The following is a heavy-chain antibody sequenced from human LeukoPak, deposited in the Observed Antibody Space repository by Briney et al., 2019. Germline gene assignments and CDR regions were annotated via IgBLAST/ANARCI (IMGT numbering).Heavy chain of an antibody. J-gene: IGHJ3*02. D-gene: IGHD3-22*01. Sequence: PGGSLRLSCAASGFTFSSYSMNWVRQAPGKGLEWVSSISSSSSYIYYADSVKGRFTISRDNAKNSLYLQMNNLRAEDTAVYYCARDQLDLRITMNTDAFDIWGQGTMVTVSS. V-gene: IGHV3-21*01. CDR1: GFTFSSYS. CDR2: ISSSSSYI. CDR3: ARDQLDLRITMNTDAFDI.